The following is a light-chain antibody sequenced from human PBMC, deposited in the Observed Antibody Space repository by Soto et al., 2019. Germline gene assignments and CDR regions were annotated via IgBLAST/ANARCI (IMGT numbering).Light chain of an antibody. CDR1: ESIRTW. CDR3: QQYNIYPRT. CDR2: DAS. J-gene: IGKJ1*01. V-gene: IGKV1-5*01. Sequence: DIQRNISPSTLSASIGDRVTITCRASESIRTWLAWYQHKPGKAPKFLIYDASTLESGVPSRFSGSGSGTDFTLTISSLQPDDFATYYCQQYNIYPRTFGQGTKVDIK.